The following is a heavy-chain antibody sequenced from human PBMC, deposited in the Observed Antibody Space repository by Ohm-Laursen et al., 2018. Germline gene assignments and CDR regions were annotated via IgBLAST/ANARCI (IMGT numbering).Heavy chain of an antibody. Sequence: SLRLSCSASAFTFSNSAMHWVRQAPGKGLEWVAVIYYDGSNKYYADSVKGRFTISRDNSRKTLYLQMNSLRVEDTTVYYCAKDLARTDFYYAMDVWGQGTTVTVSS. CDR3: AKDLARTDFYYAMDV. V-gene: IGHV3-33*06. CDR2: IYYDGSNK. J-gene: IGHJ6*02. D-gene: IGHD2-8*02. CDR1: AFTFSNSA.